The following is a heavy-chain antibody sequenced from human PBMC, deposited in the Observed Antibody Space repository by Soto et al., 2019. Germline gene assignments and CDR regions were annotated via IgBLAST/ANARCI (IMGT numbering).Heavy chain of an antibody. CDR2: IYYSGST. CDR1: GGSISSSSYY. J-gene: IGHJ6*03. CDR3: AGIAARPQGDYYYYYMDV. D-gene: IGHD6-6*01. V-gene: IGHV4-39*01. Sequence: QLQLQESGPGLVKPSETLSLTCTVSGGSISSSSYYWGWIRQPPGKGLEWIGSIYYSGSTYYNPSLKSRVTISVDTSKNQFSLKLSSVTAADTAVYYCAGIAARPQGDYYYYYMDVWGKGTTVTVSS.